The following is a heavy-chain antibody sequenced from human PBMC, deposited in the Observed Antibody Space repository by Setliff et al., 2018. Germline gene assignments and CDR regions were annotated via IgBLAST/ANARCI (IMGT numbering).Heavy chain of an antibody. CDR2: IYTSWST. CDR1: GDSISSRRNY. Sequence: SETLSLTCTVSGDSISSRRNYWGWFRQPAGKELVWIGQIYTSWSTNYNPSLKSRVTISLDTSKNQFSLSLTSVTAEDTAVYYCARMSGFQYIDVWDKGTTVTVS. D-gene: IGHD3-3*01. CDR3: ARMSGFQYIDV. J-gene: IGHJ6*03. V-gene: IGHV4-61*09.